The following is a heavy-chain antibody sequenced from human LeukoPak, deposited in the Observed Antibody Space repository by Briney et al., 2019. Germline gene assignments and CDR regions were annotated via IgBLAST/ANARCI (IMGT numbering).Heavy chain of an antibody. J-gene: IGHJ4*02. CDR2: ISGSGGGT. D-gene: IGHD6-13*01. CDR3: AKSVRGSRTHGY. Sequence: GGSLRLSCAASGFTFSSYAVSWVRQAPGKGLEWVSAISGSGGGTYYADPVKGRFTISKDNSKNTLYLQMNSLSTEDTAVYYWAKSVRGSRTHGYWGQGTLVTVSS. V-gene: IGHV3-23*01. CDR1: GFTFSSYA.